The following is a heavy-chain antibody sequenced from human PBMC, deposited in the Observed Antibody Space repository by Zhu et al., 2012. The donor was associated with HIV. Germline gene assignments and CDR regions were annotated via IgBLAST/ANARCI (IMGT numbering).Heavy chain of an antibody. CDR1: GYSISSGYY. CDR2: IYHSGST. V-gene: IGHV4-38-2*01. Sequence: QVQLQESGPGLVKPSETLSLTCAVSGYSISSGYYWGWIRQPPGKGLEWIGSIYHSGSTYYNPSLKSRVTISVDTSKNQFSLKLSSVTAADTAVYYCARVIGGIAVAGPLRWGQGTLVTVSS. D-gene: IGHD6-19*01. CDR3: ARVIGGIAVAGPLR. J-gene: IGHJ4*02.